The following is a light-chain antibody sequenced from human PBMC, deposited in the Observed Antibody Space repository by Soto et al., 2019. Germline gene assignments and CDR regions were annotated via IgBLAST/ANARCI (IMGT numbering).Light chain of an antibody. V-gene: IGLV2-11*01. CDR2: NVN. J-gene: IGLJ2*01. CDR3: CSYRSSATVV. CDR1: SSDVGSYDY. Sequence: QSALIQPPSVSGSPGQSVTISCTGTSSDVGSYDYVSWYQQHPGTVPKPMIYNVNTQPSGVPDRFSGSKSGNTASMTISGLQAEDEADYQCCSYRSSATVVFGGGTKVTVL.